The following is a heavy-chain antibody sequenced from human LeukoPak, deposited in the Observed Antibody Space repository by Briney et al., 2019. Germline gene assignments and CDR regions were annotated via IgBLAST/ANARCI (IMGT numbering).Heavy chain of an antibody. CDR2: IIPILGIA. CDR1: GGTFSSYT. D-gene: IGHD2-2*01. Sequence: ASVKVSCKASGGTFSSYTIGWVRQAPGQGLEWMGRIIPILGIANYAQKFQGRVTITADKSTSTAYMELSSLRSEDTAVYYCASRVVPAAMGAFDIWGQGTMVTVSS. CDR3: ASRVVPAAMGAFDI. V-gene: IGHV1-69*02. J-gene: IGHJ3*02.